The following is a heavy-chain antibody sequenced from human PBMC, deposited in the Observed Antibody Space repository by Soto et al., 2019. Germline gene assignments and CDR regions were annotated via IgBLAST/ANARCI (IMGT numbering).Heavy chain of an antibody. Sequence: SETLSLTCAVSGGSISSSNWWSWVRQPPGKGLEWIGEIYHSGSTNYNPSLKSRVTISVDKSKNQFSLKLSSVTAADTAVYYCARGGTTVTTAIYYYYYGMDVWGQGTTVTVSS. CDR2: IYHSGST. D-gene: IGHD4-17*01. J-gene: IGHJ6*02. CDR1: GGSISSSNW. V-gene: IGHV4-4*02. CDR3: ARGGTTVTTAIYYYYYGMDV.